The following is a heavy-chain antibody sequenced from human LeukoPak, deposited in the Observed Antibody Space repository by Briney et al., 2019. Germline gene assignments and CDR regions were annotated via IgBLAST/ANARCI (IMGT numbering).Heavy chain of an antibody. CDR2: IYYSGST. J-gene: IGHJ4*02. CDR1: GGSISSYY. D-gene: IGHD5-24*01. CDR3: ARHSRAMAPFDY. Sequence: SETLSLTCTVSGGSISSYYWSWIRQPPGKGLEWIGYIYYSGSTNYNPSLKSRVTISVDTSKNQFSLKLSSVTAADTAVYYCARHSRAMAPFDYWGQGTLVTVSS. V-gene: IGHV4-59*08.